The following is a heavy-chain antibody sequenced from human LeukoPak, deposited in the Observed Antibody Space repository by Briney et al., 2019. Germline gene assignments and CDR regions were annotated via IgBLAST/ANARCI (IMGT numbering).Heavy chain of an antibody. CDR1: GFTFSSYG. CDR2: ISYDGSNK. Sequence: GGSLRLSCAASGFTFSSYGMHWVRQAPGKGLEWVAVISYDGSNKYYADSVKGRFTISRDNSKNMLYLQMNSLRAEDTAVYYCAKAGSRVVPADFFDYWGQGTLVTVSS. V-gene: IGHV3-30*18. CDR3: AKAGSRVVPADFFDY. D-gene: IGHD2-2*01. J-gene: IGHJ4*02.